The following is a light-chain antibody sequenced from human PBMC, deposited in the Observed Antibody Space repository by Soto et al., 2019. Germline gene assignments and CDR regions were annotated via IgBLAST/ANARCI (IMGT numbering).Light chain of an antibody. CDR1: QGVTAY. V-gene: IGKV1-39*01. Sequence: DIQMTQSPSSLSASVGDTVSISCRASQGVTAYLARYQQTPGKAPKLLIYAASTLESGVPSRFSGSGSGTDFTLTISRLQPEDFATYYCQQSYSSPPTFGQGTRRDIK. J-gene: IGKJ5*01. CDR2: AAS. CDR3: QQSYSSPPT.